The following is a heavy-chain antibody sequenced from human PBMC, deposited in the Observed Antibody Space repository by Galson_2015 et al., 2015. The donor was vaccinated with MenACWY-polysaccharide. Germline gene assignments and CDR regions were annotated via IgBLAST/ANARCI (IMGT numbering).Heavy chain of an antibody. CDR3: AKDHASFGWPTFDS. D-gene: IGHD3-10*01. V-gene: IGHV3-23*05. J-gene: IGHJ4*02. CDR2: FNRNNNP. Sequence: SLRLSCAASGFTLSTSAMSWVRQAPGKGLEWVASFNRNNNPYYAGSVRGRYTISRDDSTNTLYLQMNSLRVEDTAVYFRAKDHASFGWPTFDSWGPGTLVTVSS. CDR1: GFTLSTSA.